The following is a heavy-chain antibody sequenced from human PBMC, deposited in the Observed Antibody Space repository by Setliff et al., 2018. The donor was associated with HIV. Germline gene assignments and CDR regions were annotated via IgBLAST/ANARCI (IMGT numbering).Heavy chain of an antibody. Sequence: GASVKVSCKASGYTFTDHHIHWMRQAPGHGLEWVGIVNPLLGLTSHSQKLQGRVTLTWDTSTSTVYMELTTLRSEDTAFYYCARAPYRSGWYGVDYWGRGTLVTVSS. CDR2: VNPLLGLT. D-gene: IGHD6-19*01. V-gene: IGHV1-46*04. CDR3: ARAPYRSGWYGVDY. J-gene: IGHJ4*02. CDR1: GYTFTDHH.